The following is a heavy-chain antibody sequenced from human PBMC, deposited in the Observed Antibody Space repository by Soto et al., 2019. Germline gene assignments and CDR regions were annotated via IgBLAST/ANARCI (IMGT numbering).Heavy chain of an antibody. CDR3: AKGFFHYYYYGMDV. D-gene: IGHD3-3*01. CDR2: ISGSGGST. Sequence: EVQLLESGGGLVQPGGSLRLSCAASGFTFSIYAMSWVRQAPGKGLEWVSAISGSGGSTYYADSVKGRFTISRDNSKNTLYLQMNSLRAEDTAVYYCAKGFFHYYYYGMDVWGQGTTVTVSS. CDR1: GFTFSIYA. J-gene: IGHJ6*02. V-gene: IGHV3-23*01.